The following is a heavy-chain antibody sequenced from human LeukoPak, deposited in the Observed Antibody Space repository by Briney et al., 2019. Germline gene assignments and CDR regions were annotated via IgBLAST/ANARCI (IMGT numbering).Heavy chain of an antibody. CDR1: GFTVSSNY. CDR3: ARTPEGGSYFDY. D-gene: IGHD3-16*01. CDR2: IYSGGST. V-gene: IGHV3-66*01. Sequence: GGSLRLSCAASGFTVSSNYMSWVRQAPGKGLEWVSVIYSGGSTYYADSVKGRFTISRDNSKNTLYLQMNSLRAEDTAVYYCARTPEGGSYFDYWGQGTLVTVSS. J-gene: IGHJ4*02.